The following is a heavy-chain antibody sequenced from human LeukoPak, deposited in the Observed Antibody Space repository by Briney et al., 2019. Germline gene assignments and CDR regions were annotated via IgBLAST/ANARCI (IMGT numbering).Heavy chain of an antibody. J-gene: IGHJ3*02. CDR3: ARHDFNYDFWSGLKAFDI. V-gene: IGHV4-39*01. CDR1: GGSISSGGYY. D-gene: IGHD3-3*01. CDR2: IYYSGST. Sequence: SETLSLTCTVSGGSISSGGYYWSWIRQPPGKGLEWIGSIYYSGSTYYNPSLKSRVTISVDTSKNQFSLKLSSVTAADTAVYYCARHDFNYDFWSGLKAFDIWGQGTMVTVSS.